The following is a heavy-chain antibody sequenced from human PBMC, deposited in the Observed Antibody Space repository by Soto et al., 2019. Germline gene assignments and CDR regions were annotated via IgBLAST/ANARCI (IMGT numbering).Heavy chain of an antibody. D-gene: IGHD6-19*01. CDR3: ARGVSGWSPFDL. V-gene: IGHV1-2*04. Sequence: XSVKVSCKASVYTFTYYYVHWVRQAPGQGLEWMGWINPNSGVTNYAQKFQGWVTLTRDTSVSTAYMELNRLKSDDTAVFFCARGVSGWSPFDLWGQGTLVTVSS. CDR1: VYTFTYYY. CDR2: INPNSGVT. J-gene: IGHJ4*02.